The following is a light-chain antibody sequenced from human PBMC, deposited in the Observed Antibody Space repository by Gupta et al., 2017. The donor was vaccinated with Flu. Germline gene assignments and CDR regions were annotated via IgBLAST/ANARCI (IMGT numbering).Light chain of an antibody. Sequence: DIVLFQSLDSVALALGGSVTMNCRSSQSGLYSSNNKNYLAWYQQRPGQPPKLLIYWASTRESGVSDRFSGSGSGTDFTLTISSLQAEDVAVYYCQEYYSTPPYSFGQGTKLEIK. J-gene: IGKJ2*03. CDR1: QSGLYSSNNKNY. V-gene: IGKV4-1*01. CDR3: QEYYSTPPYS. CDR2: WAS.